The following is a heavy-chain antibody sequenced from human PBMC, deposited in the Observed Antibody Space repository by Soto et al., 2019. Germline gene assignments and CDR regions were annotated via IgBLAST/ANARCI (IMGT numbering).Heavy chain of an antibody. V-gene: IGHV4-59*12. Sequence: SETLSLTCTVSGGSISPYYWSWIRQPPGKGLEWIGYIYYSGSTNSNPSLKSRVTISVDTSKNQFSLKLSSVTAADTAVYYCARESYGDHVGYFALWGKGIQVTVFS. D-gene: IGHD4-17*01. CDR3: ARESYGDHVGYFAL. CDR1: GGSISPYY. CDR2: IYYSGST. J-gene: IGHJ4*02.